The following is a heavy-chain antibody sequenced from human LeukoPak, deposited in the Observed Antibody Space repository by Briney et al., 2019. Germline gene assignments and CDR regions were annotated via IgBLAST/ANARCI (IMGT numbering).Heavy chain of an antibody. Sequence: ASVKVSCKASGYTFTSYYMHWVRQAPGQGLEWMGIINPSGGSTSYAQKFQGRVTMTRDTSTSTVYMEPSSLRSEDTAVYYCARDSGWWMFDYWGQGTLVTVSS. CDR1: GYTFTSYY. D-gene: IGHD6-19*01. CDR2: INPSGGST. CDR3: ARDSGWWMFDY. J-gene: IGHJ4*02. V-gene: IGHV1-46*01.